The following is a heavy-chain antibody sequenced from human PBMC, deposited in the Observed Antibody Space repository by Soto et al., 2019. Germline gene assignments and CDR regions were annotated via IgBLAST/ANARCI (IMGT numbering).Heavy chain of an antibody. Sequence: GGSPRLCCTASGVNLRNYWMHWVRQAPGKGLVWVSRINSGGSNIKYADSVKDRFTISRDDSKNTLYLQMNSLKTEDTAVYYCTTGTLVVPAANWGQGTLVTVSS. D-gene: IGHD2-2*01. CDR2: INSGGSNI. CDR1: GVNLRNYW. V-gene: IGHV3-74*03. J-gene: IGHJ4*02. CDR3: TTGTLVVPAAN.